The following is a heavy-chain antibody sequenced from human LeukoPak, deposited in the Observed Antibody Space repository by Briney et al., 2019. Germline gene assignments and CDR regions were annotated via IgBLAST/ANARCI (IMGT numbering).Heavy chain of an antibody. Sequence: SETLSLTCTVSGGSISSYYWSWIRQPAGKGLEWIGRIYTSGSTNYNPSLKSRVTMSVDTSKNQFSLKLSSVTAADTAVYYCARGPLWFGESVYYYGMDVWGQGTTVTVSS. J-gene: IGHJ6*02. CDR1: GGSISSYY. CDR2: IYTSGST. D-gene: IGHD3-10*01. CDR3: ARGPLWFGESVYYYGMDV. V-gene: IGHV4-4*07.